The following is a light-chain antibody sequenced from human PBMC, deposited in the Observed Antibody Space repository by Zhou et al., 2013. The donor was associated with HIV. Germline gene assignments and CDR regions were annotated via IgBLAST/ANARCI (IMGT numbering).Light chain of an antibody. V-gene: IGKV1-5*03. Sequence: DIQMTQSPSTLSASVGERVTITCRASQSISSGLAWYQQRPGKAPKLLIYQASTLESGVASRFSGSGSGTEFTLTISSLQPDDFATYYCQQYNDYSPYTFAQGTKLEI. CDR1: QSISSG. CDR3: QQYNDYSPYT. CDR2: QAS. J-gene: IGKJ2*01.